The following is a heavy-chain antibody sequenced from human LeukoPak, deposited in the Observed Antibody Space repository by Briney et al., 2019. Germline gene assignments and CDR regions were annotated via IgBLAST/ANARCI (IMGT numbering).Heavy chain of an antibody. CDR2: ISAYNGNT. V-gene: IGHV1-18*01. Sequence: GASVKVSCKASGYTFTSYGISWVRQAPGQGLEWMGWISAYNGNTNYAQKLQGRVTMTTDTSTSTAYMELRSLRSDDTAVYYCARDMTRLVRGVINLWGRGTLVTVSS. D-gene: IGHD3-10*01. CDR3: ARDMTRLVRGVINL. J-gene: IGHJ2*01. CDR1: GYTFTSYG.